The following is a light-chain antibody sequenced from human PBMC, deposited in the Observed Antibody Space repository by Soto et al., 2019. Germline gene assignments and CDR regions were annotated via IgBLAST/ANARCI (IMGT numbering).Light chain of an antibody. Sequence: VLSQSPGRLSLSPGERATLACRARQSVPSTYFAWYQQKSGQPPRLVISGTSNRATGIPDRFSGSGAGRDFTLTISRLEPEDFAVYFCQQFGNSPWTFGQGTKVDIK. J-gene: IGKJ1*01. CDR3: QQFGNSPWT. CDR1: QSVPSTY. CDR2: GTS. V-gene: IGKV3-20*01.